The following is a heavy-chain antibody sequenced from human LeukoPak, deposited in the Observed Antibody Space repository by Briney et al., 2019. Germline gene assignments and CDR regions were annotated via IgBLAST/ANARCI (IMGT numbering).Heavy chain of an antibody. D-gene: IGHD6-6*01. V-gene: IGHV1-46*01. CDR1: GYTFTSYY. CDR3: ARRIAGRLINDAFDI. CDR2: INPSGGST. Sequence: ASVKVSCKASGYTFTSYYMHWVRQAPGQGLEWMGIINPSGGSTSYAQKFQGRVTMTRDTSISTAYMELSRLRSDDTAVYYCARRIAGRLINDAFDIWGQGTMVTVSS. J-gene: IGHJ3*02.